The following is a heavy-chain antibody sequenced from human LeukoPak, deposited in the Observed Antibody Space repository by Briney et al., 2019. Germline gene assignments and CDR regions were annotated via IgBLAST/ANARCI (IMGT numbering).Heavy chain of an antibody. CDR3: ARQGGVLLWFGEGYFDY. Sequence: SETLSLTCSVSGGSISSSSYYWGWIRQPPGKGLEWIGSVYYSGSAYYYPSLESRITISVDTSKNQFFLKLSSVTAADTAVYYCARQGGVLLWFGEGYFDYWGQGTLVTVSS. CDR1: GGSISSSSYY. V-gene: IGHV4-39*01. CDR2: VYYSGSA. J-gene: IGHJ4*02. D-gene: IGHD3-10*01.